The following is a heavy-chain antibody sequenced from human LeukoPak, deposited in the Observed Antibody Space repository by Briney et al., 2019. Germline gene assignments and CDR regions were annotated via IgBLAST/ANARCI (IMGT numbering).Heavy chain of an antibody. J-gene: IGHJ4*02. V-gene: IGHV3-23*01. CDR3: AKVSRNYYDSSGYYPLRY. CDR2: VSGSAGRT. CDR1: GFTFSSFA. Sequence: GGSLRLSCAASGFTFSSFAMTWVRQAPGKGLEWVSTVSGSAGRTDYADSVKGRFTISRDNSKNTLYLQMNSLRAEDTAVYYCAKVSRNYYDSSGYYPLRYWGQGTLVTVSS. D-gene: IGHD3-22*01.